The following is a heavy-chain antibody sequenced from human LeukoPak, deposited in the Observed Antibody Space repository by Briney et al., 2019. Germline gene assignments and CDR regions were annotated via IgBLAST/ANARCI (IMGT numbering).Heavy chain of an antibody. CDR3: AKAVYCSGGSCYSEGFDY. V-gene: IGHV3-23*01. CDR2: ISGSGGST. J-gene: IGHJ4*02. D-gene: IGHD2-15*01. CDR1: GFTCSSYA. Sequence: GGSLRLSCAASGFTCSSYAMSWVRQAPGKGLEWVSAISGSGGSTYYADSVKGRFTISRDNSKNTLYLQMNSLRAEDTAVYYCAKAVYCSGGSCYSEGFDYWGQGTLVTVSS.